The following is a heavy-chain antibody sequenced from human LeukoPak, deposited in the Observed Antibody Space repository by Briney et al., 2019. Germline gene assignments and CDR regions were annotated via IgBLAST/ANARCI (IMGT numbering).Heavy chain of an antibody. V-gene: IGHV3-74*01. CDR3: ARDGYSFGHDFDY. CDR1: GFTFSSCW. J-gene: IGHJ4*02. Sequence: GGSLRLSCAASGFTFSSCWMHWVRHTPGKGLVWVSRIKGDGSSTSYADSVKGRFTITRDNAKNTLYLQMNSLRAEDTAVYYCARDGYSFGHDFDYWGQGTLVTVSS. D-gene: IGHD5-18*01. CDR2: IKGDGSST.